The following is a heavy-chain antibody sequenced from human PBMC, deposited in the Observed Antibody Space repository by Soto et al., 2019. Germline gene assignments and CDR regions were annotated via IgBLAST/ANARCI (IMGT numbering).Heavy chain of an antibody. D-gene: IGHD3-3*01. CDR1: GGSISSGGYY. V-gene: IGHV4-31*03. J-gene: IGHJ5*02. CDR2: IYYSGST. CDR3: ARGPSSSITIFGVVITNWFDP. Sequence: QVQLQESGPGLVKPSQTLSLTCTVSGGSISSGGYYWSWIRQHPGKGLEWIGYIYYSGSTYYNPSLESRVTISVDTSKNQFSLKLSSVTAADTAVYYCARGPSSSITIFGVVITNWFDPWGQGTLVTVSS.